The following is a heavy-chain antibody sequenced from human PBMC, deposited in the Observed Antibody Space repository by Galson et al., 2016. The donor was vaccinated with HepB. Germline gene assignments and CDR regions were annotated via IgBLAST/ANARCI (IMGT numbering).Heavy chain of an antibody. D-gene: IGHD3-3*01. CDR2: ISSSSSDP. V-gene: IGHV3-11*03. CDR3: ARMRGYDDY. CDR1: GFTFSDYY. J-gene: IGHJ4*02. Sequence: SLRLSCAASGFTFSDYYMTWIRQAPGQGLELVSYISSSSSDPNYADSVKGRFTISRDNAKNSLYLQMNSLRAEDTAVYYCARMRGYDDYWGQGTLVTVSS.